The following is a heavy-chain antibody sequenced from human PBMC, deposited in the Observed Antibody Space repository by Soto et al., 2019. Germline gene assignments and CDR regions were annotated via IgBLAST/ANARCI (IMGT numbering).Heavy chain of an antibody. CDR2: FYKGGST. Sequence: QVQLQESGPGLVKPSETLSRTCTVSGGSVSSGSNYWSWIRQPPGKGLEWIGYFYKGGSTYYNPSLKGRVTISVDTSKNQFSLKLSSVSAADTAVYYCVREGIAARRWFDPWGQGTLVTVSS. V-gene: IGHV4-61*01. J-gene: IGHJ5*02. CDR1: GGSVSSGSNY. D-gene: IGHD6-6*01. CDR3: VREGIAARRWFDP.